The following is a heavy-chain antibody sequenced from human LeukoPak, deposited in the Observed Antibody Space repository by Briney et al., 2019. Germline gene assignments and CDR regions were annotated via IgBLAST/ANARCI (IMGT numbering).Heavy chain of an antibody. V-gene: IGHV3-9*01. Sequence: GVSLRLSCAASGFTFDDYAMHWVRQAPGKGLEWVSGISWNSGSIGYADSVKGRFTISRDNAKNSLYLQMNSLRAEDTAVYYCARDNHFYGSGSYYPGFDYWGQGTLVTVSS. D-gene: IGHD3-10*01. J-gene: IGHJ4*02. CDR3: ARDNHFYGSGSYYPGFDY. CDR1: GFTFDDYA. CDR2: ISWNSGSI.